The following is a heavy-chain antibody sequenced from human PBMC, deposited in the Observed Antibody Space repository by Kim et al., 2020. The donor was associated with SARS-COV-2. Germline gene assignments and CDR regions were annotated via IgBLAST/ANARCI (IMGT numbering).Heavy chain of an antibody. J-gene: IGHJ5*02. CDR3: ARDRGRSIAVAETLWFDP. V-gene: IGHV3-66*01. Sequence: GGSLRLSCAASGFTVSSNYMSWVRQAPGKGLEWVSVIYSGGSTYYADSVKGRFTISRDNSKNTLYLQMNSLRAEDTAVYYCARDRGRSIAVAETLWFDPWGQGTLVTVSS. CDR1: GFTVSSNY. D-gene: IGHD6-19*01. CDR2: IYSGGST.